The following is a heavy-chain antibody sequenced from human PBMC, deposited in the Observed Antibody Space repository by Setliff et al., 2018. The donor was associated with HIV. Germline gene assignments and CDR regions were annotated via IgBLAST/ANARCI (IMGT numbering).Heavy chain of an antibody. CDR2: IKQDGSEK. CDR1: GFTLSNYA. V-gene: IGHV3-7*03. D-gene: IGHD2-2*01. CDR3: AKEIPFWEVVPAARP. J-gene: IGHJ5*02. Sequence: GGSLRLSCAASGFTLSNYAMHWVRQAPGNGLEWVANIKQDGSEKYYVDSVKGRFTISRDNSKNTLYLQMNSLRAEDTAVYYCAKEIPFWEVVPAARPWGQGTLVTVS.